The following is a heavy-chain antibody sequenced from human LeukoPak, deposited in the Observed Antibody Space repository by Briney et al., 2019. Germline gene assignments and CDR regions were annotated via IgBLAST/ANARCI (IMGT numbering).Heavy chain of an antibody. CDR2: IYYSGST. V-gene: IGHV4-59*01. CDR3: ARQVSYDILGIWFDP. D-gene: IGHD5-12*01. Sequence: SETLSLTCTVSGGSISSYYWSWIRQPPGKGLEWIGYIYYSGSTDYNPSLKSRVTISVDTSRNQFSLRLSSVTAADTAMYYCARQVSYDILGIWFDPWGQGTLVTVSS. CDR1: GGSISSYY. J-gene: IGHJ5*02.